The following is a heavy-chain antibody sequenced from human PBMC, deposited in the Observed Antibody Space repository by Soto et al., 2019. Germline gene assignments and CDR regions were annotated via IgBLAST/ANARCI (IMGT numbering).Heavy chain of an antibody. J-gene: IGHJ2*01. D-gene: IGHD6-6*01. Sequence: EVQLVESGGGLVQPGGSLRLSCAASGFTFTSYSMNWVRQAPGKGLEWVSYISSGSATIYYADSVKGRFTISRDNAKNSLYLQMNSLRDEDTAVYYCARDSASYSSSSWSYWYFDLWGRGTLVTVSS. CDR1: GFTFTSYS. V-gene: IGHV3-48*02. CDR3: ARDSASYSSSSWSYWYFDL. CDR2: ISSGSATI.